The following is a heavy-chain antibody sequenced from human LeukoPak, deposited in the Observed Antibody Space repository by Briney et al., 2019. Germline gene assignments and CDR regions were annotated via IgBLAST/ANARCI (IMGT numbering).Heavy chain of an antibody. Sequence: PGGSLRLSCAASGFTFSSYDMSWVRQAPGKGLEWVSAISGSSGSTYYADSVKGRFTISRDNSKNTLYLQMNSLRAEDTAVYYCAKDLKAYGDKVDYWGQGTLVTVSS. D-gene: IGHD4-17*01. CDR2: ISGSSGST. CDR1: GFTFSSYD. V-gene: IGHV3-23*01. J-gene: IGHJ4*02. CDR3: AKDLKAYGDKVDY.